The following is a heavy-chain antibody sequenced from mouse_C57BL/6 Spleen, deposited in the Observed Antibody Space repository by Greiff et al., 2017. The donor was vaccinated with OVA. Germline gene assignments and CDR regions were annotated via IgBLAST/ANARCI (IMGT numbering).Heavy chain of an antibody. V-gene: IGHV1-53*01. D-gene: IGHD2-3*01. CDR3: ARGLYDSTYFDY. Sequence: QVQLQQSGTELVKPGASVKLSCKASGYTFTSYWMHWVKQRPGQGLEWIGNINPSNGGTNYNEKFKSKATLTVDKSSSTAYMQLSSLTSEDSAVYYCARGLYDSTYFDYWGQGTTLTVSS. CDR2: INPSNGGT. CDR1: GYTFTSYW. J-gene: IGHJ2*01.